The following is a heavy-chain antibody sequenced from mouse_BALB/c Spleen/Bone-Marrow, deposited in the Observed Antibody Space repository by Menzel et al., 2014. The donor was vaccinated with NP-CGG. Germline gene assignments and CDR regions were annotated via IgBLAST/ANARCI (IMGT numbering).Heavy chain of an antibody. J-gene: IGHJ2*01. Sequence: VQLQQSGPELVKPGASVKISCKASGYSLTGYYMHWVKRSHVKSLEWIGLINPYNGATSYNQNFKDKASLTVDKSSSTAYMELHSLTSEDSAVYYCARAAYYFDYWGQGTTLTVSS. V-gene: IGHV1-26*01. D-gene: IGHD1-2*01. CDR1: GYSLTGYY. CDR3: ARAAYYFDY. CDR2: INPYNGAT.